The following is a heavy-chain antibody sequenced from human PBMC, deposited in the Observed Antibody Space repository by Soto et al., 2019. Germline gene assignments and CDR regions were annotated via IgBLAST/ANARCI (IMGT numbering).Heavy chain of an antibody. J-gene: IGHJ4*02. CDR2: IYYSGST. CDR1: GGSISSGGYY. CDR3: ARASIPRMTTVTLFDY. D-gene: IGHD4-17*01. Sequence: QVQLQESGPGLVKPSQTLSLTCTVSGGSISSGGYYWSWIRQHPGKGLEWIGYIYYSGSTYYNPSLKSRVTISVDTSKNQFSLKLRSVTAADTAVYYCARASIPRMTTVTLFDYWGQGTLVTVSS. V-gene: IGHV4-31*03.